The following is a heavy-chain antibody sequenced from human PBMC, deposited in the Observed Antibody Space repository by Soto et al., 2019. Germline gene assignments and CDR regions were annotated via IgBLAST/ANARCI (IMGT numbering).Heavy chain of an antibody. CDR2: IYYSGST. J-gene: IGHJ4*02. Sequence: QLQLQESGPGLVKPSETLSLTCTVSGGSISSSSYYWGWIRQPPGKGLEWIGSIYYSGSTYYNPSLKSRVTISVDTSKNQFSLKLSSVTAADTAVYYCARQSYRSSWRPRYYFDYWGQGTLVTVSS. V-gene: IGHV4-39*01. CDR3: ARQSYRSSWRPRYYFDY. D-gene: IGHD6-13*01. CDR1: GGSISSSSYY.